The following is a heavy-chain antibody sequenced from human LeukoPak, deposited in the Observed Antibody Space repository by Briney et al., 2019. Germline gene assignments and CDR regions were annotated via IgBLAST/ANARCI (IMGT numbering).Heavy chain of an antibody. D-gene: IGHD3-3*02. V-gene: IGHV2-5*04. CDR2: VYWHNDE. J-gene: IGHJ4*02. CDR1: GFSLNSGGEA. CDR3: VHRRGYHYGYEAFGR. Sequence: SGPTLVKSTQTVTLTCTFSGFSLNSGGEAVGWVRQPPRKAPEFLTLVYWHNDERYSPSLRARLNITKDASKNQVVLTMINMDPVDTGTYYCVHRRGYHYGYEAFGRWGQGTRLIVSS.